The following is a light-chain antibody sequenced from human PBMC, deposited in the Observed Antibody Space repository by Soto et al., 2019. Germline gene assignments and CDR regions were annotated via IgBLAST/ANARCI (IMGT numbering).Light chain of an antibody. CDR2: ETN. CDR1: SSDVGNNDF. Sequence: QSALTQPASVSGSPGRSITVSCGGTSSDVGNNDFVSWYQQHPGKAPQLLIYETNKRPSGVSDRFSGSKSGNTASLTISGLQAEDEADYYCCSHVGSNYVFGPGTKLTVL. J-gene: IGLJ1*01. V-gene: IGLV2-23*01. CDR3: CSHVGSNYV.